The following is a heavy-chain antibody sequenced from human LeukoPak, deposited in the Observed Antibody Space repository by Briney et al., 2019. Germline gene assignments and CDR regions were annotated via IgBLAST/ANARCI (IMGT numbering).Heavy chain of an antibody. CDR3: ARRDNSGWGSFDY. D-gene: IGHD6-19*01. CDR1: GYSFTSYW. V-gene: IGHV5-51*01. Sequence: GESLKISCKGSGYSFTSYWIGWVRQMPGKGLEWMGTIYPGDSDTRNSPSFQGHFTISADKSIDTAYLQWSSLKASDTAMYFCARRDNSGWGSFDYWGQGTLVTVSS. CDR2: IYPGDSDT. J-gene: IGHJ4*02.